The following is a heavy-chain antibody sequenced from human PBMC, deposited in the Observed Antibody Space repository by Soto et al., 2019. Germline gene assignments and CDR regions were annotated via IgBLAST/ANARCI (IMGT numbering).Heavy chain of an antibody. D-gene: IGHD3-22*01. CDR3: ARVRYDRSGFDH. J-gene: IGHJ4*02. CDR1: GDSISRSHW. CDR2: ISHSGIT. Sequence: QVQLQESGPGLVRPSGALSVTCAVSGDSISRSHWWSWVRQSPGKGLEWIGEISHSGITNYNPSLQSRVTISGDKSKNQRSLKLTSVTAADTDVYYCARVRYDRSGFDHWGQGTLVSVSA. V-gene: IGHV4-4*02.